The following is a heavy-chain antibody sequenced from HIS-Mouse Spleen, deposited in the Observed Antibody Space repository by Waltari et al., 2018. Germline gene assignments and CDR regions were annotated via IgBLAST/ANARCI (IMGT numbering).Heavy chain of an antibody. CDR3: AREIPYSSSWYDWYFDL. CDR1: GGSISSSSYY. CDR2: IYYSGST. V-gene: IGHV4-39*07. J-gene: IGHJ2*01. D-gene: IGHD6-13*01. Sequence: QLQLQESGSGLVKPSETLSLTGTVSGGSISSSSYYRGWIRQPPGKGLEWIGSIYYSGSTYSNPSLKSRVTISVDTSKNQFSLKLSSVTAADTAVYYCAREIPYSSSWYDWYFDLWGRGTLVTVSS.